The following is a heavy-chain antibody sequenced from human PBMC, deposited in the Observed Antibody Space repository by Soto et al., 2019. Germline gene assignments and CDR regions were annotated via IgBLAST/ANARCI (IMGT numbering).Heavy chain of an antibody. CDR3: ARNDCRSTSCYNDCCDP. CDR1: GYNFIGYY. D-gene: IGHD2-2*02. V-gene: IGHV1-2*02. CDR2: INPNGGDT. Sequence: ASVKVSCKASGYNFIGYYIHWVRQAPGQGLEWMGWINPNGGDTTYAQNFQGRVTMTRDTSINTAYLELNRLKSDDPAGYYCARNDCRSTSCYNDCCDPGGQGTLVT. J-gene: IGHJ5*02.